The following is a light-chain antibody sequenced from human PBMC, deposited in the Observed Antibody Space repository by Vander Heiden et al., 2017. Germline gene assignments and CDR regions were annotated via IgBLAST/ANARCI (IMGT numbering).Light chain of an antibody. CDR3: QQYGSSPLT. CDR2: GAS. Sequence: EIELTQTPGTLSLSPGERASLACRSSQSVSSSYLAWYQQKAGQAPMLLIYGASSRATGIPDRFSGSGSGTDFTLTISRLEPEDFAVYYCQQYGSSPLTFGGGTKVEIK. V-gene: IGKV3-20*01. CDR1: QSVSSSY. J-gene: IGKJ4*01.